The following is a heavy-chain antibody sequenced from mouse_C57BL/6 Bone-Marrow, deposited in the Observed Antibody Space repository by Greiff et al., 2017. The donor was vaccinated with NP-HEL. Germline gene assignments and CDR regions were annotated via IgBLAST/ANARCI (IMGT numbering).Heavy chain of an antibody. D-gene: IGHD3-2*02. CDR1: GFNIKDYY. CDR2: IDPEDGET. V-gene: IGHV14-2*01. Sequence: EVKLQESGAELVKPGASVKLSCTASGFNIKDYYMHWVKQRTEQGLEWIGRIDPEDGETKYAPKFQGKATITADTSSNTAYLQRSSLTSEDTAVYYCALDSSGYNWGQGTTLTVSS. J-gene: IGHJ2*01. CDR3: ALDSSGYN.